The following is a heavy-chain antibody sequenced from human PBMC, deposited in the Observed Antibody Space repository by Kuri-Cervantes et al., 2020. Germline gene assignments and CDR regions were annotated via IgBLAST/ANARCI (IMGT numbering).Heavy chain of an antibody. CDR3: ARVFGDYGDRHFDL. J-gene: IGHJ2*01. CDR2: IYHSGST. Sequence: GSLRLSCAASGYSISSGYYWGWIRQPPGKGLEWIGSIYHSGSTYYNPSLKSRVTISVDTSKNQFSLKLSSVTAADTAVYYCARVFGDYGDRHFDLWGRGTLVTVSS. CDR1: GYSISSGYY. V-gene: IGHV4-38-2*01. D-gene: IGHD4-17*01.